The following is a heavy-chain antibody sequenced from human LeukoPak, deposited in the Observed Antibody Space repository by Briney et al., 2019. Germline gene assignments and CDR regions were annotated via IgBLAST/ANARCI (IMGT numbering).Heavy chain of an antibody. CDR1: GFTFSSYS. J-gene: IGHJ4*02. CDR2: ISSGSSYI. D-gene: IGHD6-13*01. Sequence: GGSLRLSCAASGFTFSSYSMNWVRQAPGKGLEWVSSISSGSSYIYYADSLKGRFTISRDNAKNSLYPQMNSLRAEDTAVYYCARGGYSSTWTPLDYWGQGTLVTVSS. CDR3: ARGGYSSTWTPLDY. V-gene: IGHV3-21*01.